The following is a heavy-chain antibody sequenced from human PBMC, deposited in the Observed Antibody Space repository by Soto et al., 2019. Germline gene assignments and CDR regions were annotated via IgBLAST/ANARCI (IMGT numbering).Heavy chain of an antibody. Sequence: EVQLLESGGGLVQPGGSLRLSCAASGFTFSSYAMSWVRQAPGKGLEWVSAISGSGGSTYYADSVKGRFTISRDNSKNTLYLQMNSLRAEDTAVYYCADAGPFMVVAAPYYFDYWGQGTLVTVSS. CDR1: GFTFSSYA. D-gene: IGHD2-15*01. CDR3: ADAGPFMVVAAPYYFDY. J-gene: IGHJ4*02. CDR2: ISGSGGST. V-gene: IGHV3-23*01.